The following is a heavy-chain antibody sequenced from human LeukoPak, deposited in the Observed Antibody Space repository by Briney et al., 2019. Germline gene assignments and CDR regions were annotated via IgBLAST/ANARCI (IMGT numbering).Heavy chain of an antibody. CDR2: ISGSGGST. D-gene: IGHD6-19*01. CDR1: GFTFSSYA. V-gene: IGHV3-23*01. CDR3: AKAIAVAGTSLDY. Sequence: GGSLRLSCAASGFTFSSYAMSWVRQAPGKGLEWVSAISGSGGSTYYADSVKGRFTISRDNSRNTLYLQMNSLRAEDTAVYYCAKAIAVAGTSLDYWGQGTLVTVPS. J-gene: IGHJ4*02.